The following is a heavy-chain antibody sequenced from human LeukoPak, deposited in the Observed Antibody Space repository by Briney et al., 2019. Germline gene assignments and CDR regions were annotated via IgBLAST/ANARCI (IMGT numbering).Heavy chain of an antibody. Sequence: SETLSLTCTVSGGSISSYYWSWIRQPPGKGLEWIGYIYYSGSTNYNPSLKSRVTISVDTSKNQFSLKLSSVTAADTAVYYCARDGQPSTMVRGALDYWGQGTLVTVSS. J-gene: IGHJ4*02. CDR3: ARDGQPSTMVRGALDY. V-gene: IGHV4-59*12. CDR1: GGSISSYY. CDR2: IYYSGST. D-gene: IGHD3-10*01.